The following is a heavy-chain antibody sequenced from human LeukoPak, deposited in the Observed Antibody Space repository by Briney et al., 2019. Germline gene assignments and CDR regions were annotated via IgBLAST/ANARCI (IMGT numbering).Heavy chain of an antibody. CDR3: ARGIEVGSGYMDV. CDR1: GFTFSSYW. CDR2: TYSGGST. Sequence: GGSLRLFCGASGFTFSSYWMHWVRQAPGKGLEWVSVTYSGGSTYYADSVKGRFTISRDNSKNTLYLQMNSLRAEDTAVYYCARGIEVGSGYMDVWGKGTTVTISS. V-gene: IGHV3-66*01. J-gene: IGHJ6*03. D-gene: IGHD3-22*01.